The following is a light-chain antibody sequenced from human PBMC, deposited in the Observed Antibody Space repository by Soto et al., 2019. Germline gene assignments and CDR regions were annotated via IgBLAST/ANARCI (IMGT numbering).Light chain of an antibody. J-gene: IGKJ3*01. V-gene: IGKV3-20*01. CDR1: QSVSNSY. CDR3: QQYGSFFT. CDR2: DAS. Sequence: EIVLTQSPATLSLSPGERATLSCRASQSVSNSYLAWYQQKPGQAPRLLIYDASTRATGIPARFSGSGSGADFTLTIRRLEPEDFAVYYCQQYGSFFTFGPGTKVDIK.